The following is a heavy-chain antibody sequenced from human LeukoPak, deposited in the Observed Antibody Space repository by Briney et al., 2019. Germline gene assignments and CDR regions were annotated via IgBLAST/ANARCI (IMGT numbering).Heavy chain of an antibody. V-gene: IGHV3-23*03. CDR3: AKVPRAELTYYFDY. CDR2: IYSGGST. Sequence: GGSLRLSCAASGLTFSSSAMSWVRQAPGKGLEWVSVIYSGGSTYYADSVKGRFTISRDNSKNTLYLQMNSLRAEDTAVYYCAKVPRAELTYYFDYWGQGTLVTVSS. D-gene: IGHD1-7*01. CDR1: GLTFSSSA. J-gene: IGHJ4*02.